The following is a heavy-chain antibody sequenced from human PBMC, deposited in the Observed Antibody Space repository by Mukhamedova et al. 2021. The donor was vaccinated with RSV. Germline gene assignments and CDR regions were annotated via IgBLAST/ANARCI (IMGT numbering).Heavy chain of an antibody. CDR3: TTAYSRYNSGWFHF. V-gene: IGHV3-48*02. Sequence: EWLSYMSYTNNDNKYYIDSVKGRFTISRDNAKNSLYLQMNSLGDEDTAVYYCTTAYSRYNSGWFHFWGQGTLVTVSS. J-gene: IGHJ4*02. D-gene: IGHD6-19*01. CDR2: MSYTNNDNK.